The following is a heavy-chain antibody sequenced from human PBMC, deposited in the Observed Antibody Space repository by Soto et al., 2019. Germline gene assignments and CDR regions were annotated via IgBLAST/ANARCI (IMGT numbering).Heavy chain of an antibody. CDR3: ARDHPRYCSGGSCILDV. CDR1: GFTFSIYA. Sequence: WGSLRLSCAASGFTFSIYAMIWVRQAPGKGLEWASAISGSGGSTYYADSVKGRFTISRDNAKNSLYLQMKSLRAEDTAVYYCARDHPRYCSGGSCILDVWGQGTTVTVSS. D-gene: IGHD2-15*01. CDR2: ISGSGGST. V-gene: IGHV3-23*01. J-gene: IGHJ6*01.